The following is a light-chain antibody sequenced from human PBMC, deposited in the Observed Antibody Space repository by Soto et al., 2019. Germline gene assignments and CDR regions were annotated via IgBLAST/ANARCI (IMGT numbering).Light chain of an antibody. CDR3: QTWGTGIVV. V-gene: IGLV4-69*01. J-gene: IGLJ2*01. CDR1: SGHSNYA. CDR2: LNSDGSH. Sequence: QPVLTQSPSASASLGASVKLTCTLSSGHSNYAIGWHQQQPEKGPRYLMKLNSDGSHSKGDGIPDRFSGSSSGAERYLTISSLQSEDEADYYCQTWGTGIVVFGGGTKLTVL.